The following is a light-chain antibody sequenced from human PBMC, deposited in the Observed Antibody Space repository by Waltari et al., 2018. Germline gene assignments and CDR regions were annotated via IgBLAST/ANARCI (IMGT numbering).Light chain of an antibody. Sequence: QSALTQPTSVSGSPGQSLTISCTGTRNDIGYYNYVSWYQQHPGKAPKLLIYDVNNRPSEVSMRFSASKSGNTASLTISGLQADDEADYYCSSYTTSITWVFGGGTKLTVL. CDR3: SSYTTSITWV. CDR1: RNDIGYYNY. V-gene: IGLV2-14*03. CDR2: DVN. J-gene: IGLJ3*02.